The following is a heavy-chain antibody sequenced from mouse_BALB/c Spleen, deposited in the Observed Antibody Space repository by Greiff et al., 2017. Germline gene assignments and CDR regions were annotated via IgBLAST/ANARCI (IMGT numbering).Heavy chain of an antibody. CDR2: ISSGSSTT. V-gene: IGHV5-17*02. CDR1: GFTFSSFG. J-gene: IGHJ3*01. D-gene: IGHD1-1*01. Sequence: EVQRVESGGGLVQPGGSRKLSCAASGFTFSSFGMHWVRQAPEKGLEWVAYISSGSSTTYYADTVKGRFTISRDNPKNTLFLQMTSLRSEDTAMYYCARGGYYGRGFAYWGQGTLVTVSA. CDR3: ARGGYYGRGFAY.